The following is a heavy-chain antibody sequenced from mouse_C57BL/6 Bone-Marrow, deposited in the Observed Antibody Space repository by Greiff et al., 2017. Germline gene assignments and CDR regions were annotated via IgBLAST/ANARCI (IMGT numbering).Heavy chain of an antibody. CDR2: ISGGGGNT. CDR3: ARQDLLLQRYVDY. D-gene: IGHD1-1*01. J-gene: IGHJ2*01. CDR1: GFTFSSYT. V-gene: IGHV5-9*01. Sequence: EVMLVESGGGLVKPGGSLKLSCAASGFTFSSYTMSWVRQTPEKRLEWVATISGGGGNTYYPDSVKGRFTISRDNARNTLYLQMSSLRSEDTALYYCARQDLLLQRYVDYWGQGTTLTVSS.